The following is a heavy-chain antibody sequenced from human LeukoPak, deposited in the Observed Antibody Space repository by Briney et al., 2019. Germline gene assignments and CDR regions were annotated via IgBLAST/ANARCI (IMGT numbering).Heavy chain of an antibody. J-gene: IGHJ4*02. V-gene: IGHV3-23*01. CDR2: ISGGGTST. CDR3: AKRPSSSGWYPDY. D-gene: IGHD6-19*01. CDR1: GFPFSSYA. Sequence: PGGSLRLSCAASGFPFSSYAMSWVRQAPGKGLEWVSAISGGGTSTYYADSVRGRFTISRDNSKNTLYLQMNSLRAEDTAVYYCAKRPSSSGWYPDYWGQGTLVTVSS.